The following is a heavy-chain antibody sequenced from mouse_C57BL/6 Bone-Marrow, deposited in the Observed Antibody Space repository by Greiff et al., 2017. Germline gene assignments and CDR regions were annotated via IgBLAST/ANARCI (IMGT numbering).Heavy chain of an antibody. CDR2: IDPENGDT. Sequence: VQLQQSGAELVRPGASVKLSCTASGFNIKDDYMHWVKQRPEQGLEWIGWIDPENGDTEYASKFQGKATITADTSSITAYLELSSLTSEDTAVYYCTTPLCNDEGYWGQGTTLTVSS. CDR3: TTPLCNDEGY. J-gene: IGHJ2*01. D-gene: IGHD6-5*01. CDR1: GFNIKDDY. V-gene: IGHV14-4*01.